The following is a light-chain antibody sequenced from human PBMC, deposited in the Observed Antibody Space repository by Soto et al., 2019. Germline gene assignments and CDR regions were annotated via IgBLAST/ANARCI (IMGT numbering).Light chain of an antibody. CDR2: GTS. V-gene: IGKV1-5*01. CDR1: QNISRS. Sequence: DIQMTQSPSTLSASVGDRAIITCRASQNISRSLAWYQQKPGQGPSILIYGTSTRAGGVPARFSGSGSGTEFSLTISSLQPDDFATYYCQHYNSYSEALGQGTKVDIK. J-gene: IGKJ1*01. CDR3: QHYNSYSEA.